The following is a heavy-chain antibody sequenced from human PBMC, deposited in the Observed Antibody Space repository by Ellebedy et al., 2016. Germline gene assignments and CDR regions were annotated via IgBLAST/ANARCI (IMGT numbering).Heavy chain of an antibody. CDR1: GFTFSSYA. CDR2: ISGSGGST. D-gene: IGHD5-18*01. J-gene: IGHJ4*02. Sequence: GESLKISCAASGFTFSSYAMSWVRQAPGKGLEWVSAISGSGGSTYYADSVKGRFTISRDNSKNTLYLQMNSLRAEDTAVYYCARGGVDTAMPPQYYFDYWGQGTLVTVSS. CDR3: ARGGVDTAMPPQYYFDY. V-gene: IGHV3-23*01.